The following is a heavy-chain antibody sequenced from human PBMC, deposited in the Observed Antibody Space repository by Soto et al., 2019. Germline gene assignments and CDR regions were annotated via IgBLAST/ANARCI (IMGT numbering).Heavy chain of an antibody. Sequence: GGSLRLSCAASGFTFSSYGMHWVRQAPGKGLEWVAVISYDGSNKYYADSVKGRFTISRDNSKNTLYLQMNSLRAEDTAVYYCAKDSDFGVVTHKYYYYGMDVWGQGTTVTVSS. V-gene: IGHV3-30*18. D-gene: IGHD3-3*01. J-gene: IGHJ6*02. CDR2: ISYDGSNK. CDR1: GFTFSSYG. CDR3: AKDSDFGVVTHKYYYYGMDV.